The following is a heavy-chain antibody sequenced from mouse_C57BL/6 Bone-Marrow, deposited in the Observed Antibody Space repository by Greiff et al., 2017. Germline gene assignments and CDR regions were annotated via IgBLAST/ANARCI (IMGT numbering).Heavy chain of an antibody. V-gene: IGHV5-6*01. Sequence: EVQLVESGGDLVKPGGSLKLSCAASGFTFSSYGMSWVRQTPDKRLEWVATISSGGSYTYYPDSVKGRFTISRDNAKNTLYLQRSSLKSEDTAMYYCARHRTGTYFDVWGTGTTVTVSS. D-gene: IGHD4-1*01. CDR3: ARHRTGTYFDV. J-gene: IGHJ1*03. CDR1: GFTFSSYG. CDR2: ISSGGSYT.